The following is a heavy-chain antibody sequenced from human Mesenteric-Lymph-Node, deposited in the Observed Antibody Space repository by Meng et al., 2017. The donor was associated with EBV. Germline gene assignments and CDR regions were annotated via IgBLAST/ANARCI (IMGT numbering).Heavy chain of an antibody. D-gene: IGHD1-26*01. CDR2: IYDSGIT. CDR1: GVSVSGDSFY. V-gene: IGHV4-61*01. CDR3: ARDRGWELLDY. J-gene: IGHJ4*02. Sequence: QVPLQESGPGLVKPSATLSLTCTVSGVSVSGDSFYWSWIRQPPGKGLEWIGFIYDSGITHYSPSLKSRVTISVDTSKNQFSLELRSMTPADTAVYYCARDRGWELLDYWGQGTLVTVSS.